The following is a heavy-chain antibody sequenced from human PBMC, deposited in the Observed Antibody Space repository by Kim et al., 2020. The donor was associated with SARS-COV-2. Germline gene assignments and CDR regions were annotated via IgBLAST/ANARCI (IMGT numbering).Heavy chain of an antibody. D-gene: IGHD6-13*01. J-gene: IGHJ4*02. CDR3: AKDHKGIAAAGTFGY. Sequence: DSGKGRFTTSRDNSKNTLYLQMNSLRAEDTAVYYCAKDHKGIAAAGTFGYWGQGTLVTVSS. V-gene: IGHV3-23*01.